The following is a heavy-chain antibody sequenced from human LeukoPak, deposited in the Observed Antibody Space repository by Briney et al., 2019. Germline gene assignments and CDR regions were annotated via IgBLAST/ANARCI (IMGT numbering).Heavy chain of an antibody. Sequence: ASVKVSCNISEYSLSDLSIHWVREARGEGLEWMGGFDAENNKMVYSQRFQGRVTMTEDTSADTAYMELTGLRSEDTAMYFCATDRVYRSSGRSWGFFDYWGQGTLVIVSS. V-gene: IGHV1-24*01. CDR3: ATDRVYRSSGRSWGFFDY. CDR1: EYSLSDLS. CDR2: FDAENNKM. D-gene: IGHD6-19*01. J-gene: IGHJ4*02.